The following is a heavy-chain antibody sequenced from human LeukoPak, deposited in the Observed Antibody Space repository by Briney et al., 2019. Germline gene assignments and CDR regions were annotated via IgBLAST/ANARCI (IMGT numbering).Heavy chain of an antibody. D-gene: IGHD2-2*01. CDR2: ISRSSNTI. CDR1: GFTFSDYN. V-gene: IGHV3-48*01. CDR3: ARGEDLGYCSSTSCYFGY. Sequence: GGSLRLSCAASGFTFSDYNINWVRQPPGKGLEWVSYISRSSNTIYYADSVKGRFTISRDNSKNTLYLQMNSLRAEDTAVYYCARGEDLGYCSSTSCYFGYWGQGTLVTVSS. J-gene: IGHJ4*02.